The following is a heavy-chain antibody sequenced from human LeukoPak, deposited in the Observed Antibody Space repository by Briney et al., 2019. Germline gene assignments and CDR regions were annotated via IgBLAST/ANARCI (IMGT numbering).Heavy chain of an antibody. CDR1: GYTFTSYG. Sequence: ASVTVSCKASGYTFTSYGISWVRQAPGQGLEWMGWISTYNGNTDYAQKLQGRLTMTTDTSTSTAYMELRSLRSDDTAVYYCATGIAVAGTVGHFDYWGQGTLVTVSS. V-gene: IGHV1-18*04. CDR3: ATGIAVAGTVGHFDY. CDR2: ISTYNGNT. J-gene: IGHJ4*02. D-gene: IGHD6-19*01.